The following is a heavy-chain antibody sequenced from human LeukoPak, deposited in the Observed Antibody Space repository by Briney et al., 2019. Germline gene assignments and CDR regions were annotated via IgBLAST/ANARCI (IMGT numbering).Heavy chain of an antibody. CDR3: ARADFYYGSGSYYKKVFDY. J-gene: IGHJ4*02. CDR1: GGTFSSYA. D-gene: IGHD3-10*01. CDR2: IIPIFGTA. V-gene: IGHV1-69*13. Sequence: SVKVSCKASGGTFSSYAISWVRQAPGQGLEWMGGIIPIFGTANYAQKFQGRVTITADESTGTAYMELSSLRSEDTAVYYCARADFYYGSGSYYKKVFDYWGQGTLVTVSS.